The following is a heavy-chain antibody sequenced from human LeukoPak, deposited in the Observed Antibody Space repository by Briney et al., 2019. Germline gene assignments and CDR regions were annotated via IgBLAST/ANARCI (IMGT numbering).Heavy chain of an antibody. D-gene: IGHD3-22*01. CDR1: GYTFTSYG. CDR2: ISAYNGNT. J-gene: IGHJ3*02. CDR3: ARDIKGRTYYYDSSGSRNAFDI. V-gene: IGHV1-18*01. Sequence: ASVKVSCKASGYTFTSYGISWVRQAPGQGLEWMGWISAYNGNTNYAQKLQGRVTMTTDTSTSTAYMEQRSLRSDDTAVYYCARDIKGRTYYYDSSGSRNAFDIWGQGTMVTVSS.